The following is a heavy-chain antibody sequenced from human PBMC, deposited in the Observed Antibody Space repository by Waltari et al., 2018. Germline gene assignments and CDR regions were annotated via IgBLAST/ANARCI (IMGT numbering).Heavy chain of an antibody. CDR2: INIDGSST. CDR1: GFSFGDYW. Sequence: EVQLVESGGGLVQPGGSLGLSCAAPGFSFGDYWRNWVRQVPGKGPVWVSRINIDGSSTIYADSVKGRFTISRDNAKNTLYLQMNSLRADDTAVYYCVRRSIRGYIKEGPNWFDPWGQGTLVTVSS. J-gene: IGHJ5*02. D-gene: IGHD3-10*01. V-gene: IGHV3-74*02. CDR3: VRRSIRGYIKEGPNWFDP.